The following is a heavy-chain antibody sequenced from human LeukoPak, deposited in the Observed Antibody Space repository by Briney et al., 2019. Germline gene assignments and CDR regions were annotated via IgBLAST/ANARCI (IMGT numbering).Heavy chain of an antibody. CDR3: ARDEKGGYSYGYLPRGDY. CDR1: GYTFTGYY. J-gene: IGHJ4*02. Sequence: GASVKVSCKASGYTFTGYYMHRVRQAPGQGLEWMGWINPNSGGTNYAQKFQGRVTMTRDTSISTAYMELSRLRSDDTAVYYCARDEKGGYSYGYLPRGDYWGQGTLVTVSS. D-gene: IGHD5-18*01. V-gene: IGHV1-2*02. CDR2: INPNSGGT.